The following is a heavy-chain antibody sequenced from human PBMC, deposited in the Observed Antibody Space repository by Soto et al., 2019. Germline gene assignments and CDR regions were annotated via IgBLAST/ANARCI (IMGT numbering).Heavy chain of an antibody. CDR2: ISVYNGST. Sequence: QVHLVQSGAEVKKPGASVKVSCKASGYTFTSYGISWVRQAPRQGREWMRWISVYNGSTIYAQKFQDRVTMTADTSTSTAYMELRSLRSDDTAVYYCAREFYGSGSLAGVNWFYPWGQGTLVTVSS. CDR3: AREFYGSGSLAGVNWFYP. J-gene: IGHJ5*02. V-gene: IGHV1-18*01. D-gene: IGHD3-10*01. CDR1: GYTFTSYG.